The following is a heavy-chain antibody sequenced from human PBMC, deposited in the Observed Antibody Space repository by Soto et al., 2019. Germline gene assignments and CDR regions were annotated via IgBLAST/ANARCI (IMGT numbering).Heavy chain of an antibody. V-gene: IGHV4-59*08. CDR3: ASLYGSSFDY. D-gene: IGHD6-6*01. CDR1: GGSISSYY. CDR2: IYYSGST. J-gene: IGHJ4*02. Sequence: QVQLQESGPGLVKPSETLSLTCTVSGGSISSYYWSWIRQPPGKGLEWIGYIYYSGSTNYNPSLKTRVPISVDTSNTQFSLMLLSVTAADTAVYYCASLYGSSFDYWGQGTLVTVSS.